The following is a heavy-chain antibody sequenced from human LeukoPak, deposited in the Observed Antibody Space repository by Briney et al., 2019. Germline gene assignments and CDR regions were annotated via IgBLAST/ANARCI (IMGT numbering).Heavy chain of an antibody. J-gene: IGHJ3*02. CDR2: VNPNSGGT. Sequence: ASVKVSCKASGYTFTGYYMHWVRQAPGQGLEWMGRVNPNSGGTNYAQRFQGRVTMTRDTSISTAYMELSRLRSDDTAVYYCARVTLGGTALTRGADAFDIWGQGTMVTVSS. D-gene: IGHD2-21*02. V-gene: IGHV1-2*06. CDR1: GYTFTGYY. CDR3: ARVTLGGTALTRGADAFDI.